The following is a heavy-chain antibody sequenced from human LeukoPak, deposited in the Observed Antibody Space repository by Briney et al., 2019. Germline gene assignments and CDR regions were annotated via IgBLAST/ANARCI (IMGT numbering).Heavy chain of an antibody. J-gene: IGHJ6*03. CDR3: ARDATYYYDSSGYPDYYYYMDV. CDR1: GFTFSSYS. V-gene: IGHV3-48*04. CDR2: ISSSGSTI. Sequence: GGSLRLSCAASGFTFSSYSMNWVRQAPGKGLEWVSYISSSGSTIYYADSVKGRFTISRDNAKNSLYLQMNSLRAEDTAVYYCARDATYYYDSSGYPDYYYYMDVWGKGTTVTVSS. D-gene: IGHD3-22*01.